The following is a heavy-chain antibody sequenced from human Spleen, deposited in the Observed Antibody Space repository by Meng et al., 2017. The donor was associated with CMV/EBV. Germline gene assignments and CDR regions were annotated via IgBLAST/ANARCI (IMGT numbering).Heavy chain of an antibody. CDR3: ARDPDSSSLVYYYGMDV. CDR1: GYMFISFG. J-gene: IGHJ6*02. Sequence: ASVKVSCKASGYMFISFGITWVRQAPGQGLEWMGWISTYNGNTNYAQNFQGRVTMTTDTSTSTAYMELRSLRSDDTAVYYCARDPDSSSLVYYYGMDVWGQGTTVTVSS. CDR2: ISTYNGNT. D-gene: IGHD6-6*01. V-gene: IGHV1-18*01.